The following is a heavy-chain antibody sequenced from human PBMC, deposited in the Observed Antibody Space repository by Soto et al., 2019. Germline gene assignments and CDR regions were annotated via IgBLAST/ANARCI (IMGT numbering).Heavy chain of an antibody. J-gene: IGHJ4*02. CDR2: ISGSGGST. CDR1: GLTFSSYA. CDR3: ARAGCSGGSCYLYYFDY. Sequence: AGGSLRLSCAASGLTFSSYAMSWVRQAPGKGLEWGSTISGSGGSTHYADSVKGRFTISRDNSKNTRYLEMKSLRAEDTAVYYCARAGCSGGSCYLYYFDYWGQGTLVTVSS. V-gene: IGHV3-23*01. D-gene: IGHD2-15*01.